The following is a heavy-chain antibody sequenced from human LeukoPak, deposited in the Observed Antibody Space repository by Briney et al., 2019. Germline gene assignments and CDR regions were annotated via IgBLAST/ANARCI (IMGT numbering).Heavy chain of an antibody. D-gene: IGHD3-10*01. V-gene: IGHV4-31*03. CDR3: ARGTMVRGFGP. CDR2: IYYGGST. Sequence: PSETLSLTCTVSGGSISSGGYYWSWIRQHPGKGLEWIGYIYYGGSTYYNPSLKSRVTISVDTSKNQFSLKLSSVTAADTAVYYCARGTMVRGFGPWGQGTLVTVSS. CDR1: GGSISSGGYY. J-gene: IGHJ5*02.